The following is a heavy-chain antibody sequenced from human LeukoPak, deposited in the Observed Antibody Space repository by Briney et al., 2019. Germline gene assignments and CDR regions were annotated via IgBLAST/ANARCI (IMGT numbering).Heavy chain of an antibody. CDR2: INHSGST. CDR1: GGSFSGYY. CDR3: ARDPHSGSYSDY. Sequence: SETLSLTCAVYGGSFSGYYWSWIRQPPGKGLEWIGEINHSGSTNYNPSLKSRVTISVDTSKNQFSLKLSSVTAADTAVYYCARDPHSGSYSDYWGQGTLVTVSS. V-gene: IGHV4-34*01. D-gene: IGHD1-26*01. J-gene: IGHJ4*02.